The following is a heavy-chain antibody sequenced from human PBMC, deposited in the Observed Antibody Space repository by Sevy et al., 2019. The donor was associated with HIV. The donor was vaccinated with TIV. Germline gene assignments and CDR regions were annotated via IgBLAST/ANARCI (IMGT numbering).Heavy chain of an antibody. CDR1: GISFTTSG. CDR2: ISYHGRDK. V-gene: IGHV3-30*18. Sequence: GGSLRLSCVVSGISFTTSGMHWVRQAPGKGLEWVAVISYHGRDKFYAESVKGRSTISRDNSKNMLYLQMNSLRAEDTAVYYCAKDFTGYNRMDVWGQGTMVTVSS. J-gene: IGHJ6*02. D-gene: IGHD3-9*01. CDR3: AKDFTGYNRMDV.